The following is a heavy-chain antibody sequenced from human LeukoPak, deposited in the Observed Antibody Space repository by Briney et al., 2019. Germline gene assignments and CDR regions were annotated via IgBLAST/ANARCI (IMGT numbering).Heavy chain of an antibody. CDR2: VGNSDNHK. Sequence: AGGSLRLSCAAFGFRVGSYYTSWIRQAPGKGLEWVAVVGNSDNHKDHADSVKGRFTISRDDAKNSVYLQMNSLRVEDTAIYYCAREQWYRFDNWGQGALVTVSS. V-gene: IGHV3-11*01. CDR1: GFRVGSYY. CDR3: AREQWYRFDN. J-gene: IGHJ4*02. D-gene: IGHD2-8*01.